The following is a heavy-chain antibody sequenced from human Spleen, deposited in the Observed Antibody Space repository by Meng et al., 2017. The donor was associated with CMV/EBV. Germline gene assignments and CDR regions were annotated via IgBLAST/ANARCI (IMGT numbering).Heavy chain of an antibody. V-gene: IGHV3-21*01. Sequence: GGSLRLSCVASGFTFSGYSMNWVRQTPGKGLEWVSSITSRSSNTYYSDSVKGRFTISRDNAKNSLYLQMNSLRAEDTAVYYCARHSNDFWSGYQSYWGQGTLVTVSS. CDR3: ARHSNDFWSGYQSY. J-gene: IGHJ4*02. D-gene: IGHD3-3*01. CDR1: GFTFSGYS. CDR2: ITSRSSNT.